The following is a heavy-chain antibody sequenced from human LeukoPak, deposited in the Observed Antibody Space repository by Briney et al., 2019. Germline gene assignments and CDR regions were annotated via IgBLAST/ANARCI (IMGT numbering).Heavy chain of an antibody. D-gene: IGHD3-22*01. J-gene: IGHJ4*02. CDR2: INPIGGGT. V-gene: IGHV1-2*02. CDR1: GYSFTGYY. CDR3: ARDNGRGYPVYFAY. Sequence: GASVKVSCKASGYSFTGYYIHWVRQAPGQGLEWMGWINPIGGGTNYAQKFQGRVTMTRDTSITTAYMEMSSLRSDDTAVYYCARDNGRGYPVYFAYWGQGTLVTVSS.